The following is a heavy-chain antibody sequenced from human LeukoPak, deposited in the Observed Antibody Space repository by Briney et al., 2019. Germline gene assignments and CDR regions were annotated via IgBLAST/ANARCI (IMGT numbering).Heavy chain of an antibody. CDR3: AKNLGGNPDHFDF. D-gene: IGHD4-23*01. Sequence: PGGSLRLSCAASAFTFSASAMHWLRQPPGKGLEWVAAISYDGSNKYYTDSVKGRFTISRDNSKNTVYLQMNSLRAEDTAVYYCAKNLGGNPDHFDFWGQGTLVTVTS. CDR1: AFTFSASA. CDR2: ISYDGSNK. V-gene: IGHV3-30-3*02. J-gene: IGHJ4*02.